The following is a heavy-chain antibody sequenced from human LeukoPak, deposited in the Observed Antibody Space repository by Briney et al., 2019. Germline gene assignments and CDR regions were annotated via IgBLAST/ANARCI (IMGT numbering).Heavy chain of an antibody. Sequence: PSETLSLTCTVCGGSISSGGYYWSWIRQHPGKGLEWIGYIYYSGSTYYNPSLKSRVTISVDTSKNQFSLKLSSVTAADTAVYYCARDYGSGDGTDAFDIWGQGTMVTVSS. CDR2: IYYSGST. CDR3: ARDYGSGDGTDAFDI. V-gene: IGHV4-31*03. CDR1: GGSISSGGYY. D-gene: IGHD3-10*01. J-gene: IGHJ3*02.